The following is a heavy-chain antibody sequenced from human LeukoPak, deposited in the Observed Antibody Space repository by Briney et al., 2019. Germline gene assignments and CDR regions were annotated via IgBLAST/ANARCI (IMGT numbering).Heavy chain of an antibody. CDR3: ARDLGYYASGIYYAAWFDP. V-gene: IGHV3-74*01. CDR1: GFTFSNYW. D-gene: IGHD3-10*01. CDR2: INSDGSST. Sequence: PGGSLRLSCAVSGFTFSNYWIHWVRQAPGKGLVWVSRINSDGSSTNYAESVKGRFSISRDNAKNTVYLQMNSLRVEDTAVYFCARDLGYYASGIYYAAWFDPWGQGTLVTVSS. J-gene: IGHJ5*02.